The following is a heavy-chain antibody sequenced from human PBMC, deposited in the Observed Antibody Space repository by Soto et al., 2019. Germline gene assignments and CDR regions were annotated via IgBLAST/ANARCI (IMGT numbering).Heavy chain of an antibody. CDR3: ARENRGDGMDV. CDR2: INPNGDTT. J-gene: IGHJ6*02. CDR1: GYTFTSYY. V-gene: IGHV1-46*01. Sequence: QVQLVQSGAEVKKPGASVKVSCKASGYTFTSYYIHWVRLAPGQGLEWMGMINPNGDTTSYAQTFQGRVTMTRDTSTSTVYMELRSLRSEDTAVYYCARENRGDGMDVWGRGTTVTVSS.